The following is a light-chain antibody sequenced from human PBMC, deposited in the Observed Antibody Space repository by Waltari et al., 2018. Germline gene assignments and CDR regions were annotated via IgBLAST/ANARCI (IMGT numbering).Light chain of an antibody. CDR3: QQRSNWPPWT. V-gene: IGKV3-11*01. CDR2: DAS. Sequence: EIVLTQSPATLSLSPGERATLSCRASQSVSSYLAWYQQKPGQAPRLRIYDASNRATGIPARFICSGSGTDFTLTISSLEPEDFAVYYCQQRSNWPPWTFGQGTKVEIK. J-gene: IGKJ1*01. CDR1: QSVSSY.